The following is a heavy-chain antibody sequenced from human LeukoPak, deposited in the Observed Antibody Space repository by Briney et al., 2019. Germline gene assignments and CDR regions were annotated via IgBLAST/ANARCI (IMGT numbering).Heavy chain of an antibody. V-gene: IGHV1-18*01. J-gene: IGHJ5*02. D-gene: IGHD2-2*01. Sequence: ASVKVSCKASGYTFTSYGISWVRQAPGQGLEWMGWISAYNGNTNYAQKLQGRVTMTTDTSTSTAYMELRSLRSDDTAVYYCARRYCSSTSCYWFDPWGQGTLVTVSS. CDR1: GYTFTSYG. CDR2: ISAYNGNT. CDR3: ARRYCSSTSCYWFDP.